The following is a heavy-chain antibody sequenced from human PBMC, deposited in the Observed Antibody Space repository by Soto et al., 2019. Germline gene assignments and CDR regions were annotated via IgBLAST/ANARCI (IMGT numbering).Heavy chain of an antibody. J-gene: IGHJ6*02. D-gene: IGHD4-17*01. CDR3: ARGEDDYGDFGSMDV. CDR2: IIPFLSVT. Sequence: QVQLVQSGAEVKKPGSSVKVSCRASGGHFDRFALSWLRQAHGQGLEWMGGIIPFLSVTTYAHKFQGRVTITADESANTLYLELRSLTSDDTAVYYCARGEDDYGDFGSMDVWGQGTSVTVSS. V-gene: IGHV1-69*01. CDR1: GGHFDRFA.